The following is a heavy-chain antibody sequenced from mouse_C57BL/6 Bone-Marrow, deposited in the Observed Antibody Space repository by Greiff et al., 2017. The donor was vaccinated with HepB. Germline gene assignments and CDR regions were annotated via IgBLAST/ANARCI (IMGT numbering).Heavy chain of an antibody. D-gene: IGHD2-5*01. Sequence: EVQLQQSGTVLARPGASVKMSCKTSGYTFTSYWMHWVKQRPGQGLEWIGAIYPGNSDTSYNQKFKGKAKLTAVTSASTAYMELSSLTNEDSAVYYCTGYSNHPYYFDYWGQGTTLTVSS. V-gene: IGHV1-5*01. J-gene: IGHJ2*01. CDR2: IYPGNSDT. CDR3: TGYSNHPYYFDY. CDR1: GYTFTSYW.